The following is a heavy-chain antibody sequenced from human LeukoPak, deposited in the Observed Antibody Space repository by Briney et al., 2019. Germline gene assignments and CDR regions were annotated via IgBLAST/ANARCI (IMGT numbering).Heavy chain of an antibody. CDR1: GFTVSSNY. V-gene: IGHV3-53*01. CDR3: AKGCIFCAFDI. CDR2: IYSGGST. Sequence: GGSLRLSCAASGFTVSSNYMSWVRQAPGKGLEWGSVIYSGGSTYYADYVKGRFTISRDNSKNTLYLQMNSLRAEDTAVYYCAKGCIFCAFDIWGQGAMVTVSS. J-gene: IGHJ3*02. D-gene: IGHD3-9*01.